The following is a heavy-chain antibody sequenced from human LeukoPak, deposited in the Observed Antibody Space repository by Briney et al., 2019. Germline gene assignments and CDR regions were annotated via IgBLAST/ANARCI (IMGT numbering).Heavy chain of an antibody. V-gene: IGHV3-33*01. CDR2: IWYDGSNK. J-gene: IGHJ4*02. CDR1: GFTFSSYG. D-gene: IGHD6-19*01. CDR3: ARDGTHSSGWSTDY. Sequence: ESGGGVVQPGRSLRLSCAASGFTFSSYGMHWVRQAPGKGLEWVAVIWYDGSNKYYADSVKGRFTISRDNAKNSLYLQMNSLRAEDTAVYYCARDGTHSSGWSTDYWGQGTLVTVSS.